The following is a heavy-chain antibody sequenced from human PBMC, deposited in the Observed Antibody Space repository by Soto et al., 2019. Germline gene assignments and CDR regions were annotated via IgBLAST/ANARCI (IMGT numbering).Heavy chain of an antibody. Sequence: PGGSLRLSCAASGFTFGSSSMTWVRQAPGKGLEWVANIKQDGGEKHHVDSVKGRFTISRDNAKSSLFLQMNSLKAEDTALYYCARALHSTSPTGVGSIDYWGQGTLVTVSS. CDR2: IKQDGGEK. CDR1: GFTFGSSS. CDR3: ARALHSTSPTGVGSIDY. D-gene: IGHD6-6*01. J-gene: IGHJ4*02. V-gene: IGHV3-7*01.